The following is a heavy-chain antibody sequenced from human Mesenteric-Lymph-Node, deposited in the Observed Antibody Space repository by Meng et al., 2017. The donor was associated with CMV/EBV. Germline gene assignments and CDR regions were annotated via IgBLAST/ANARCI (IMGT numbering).Heavy chain of an antibody. J-gene: IGHJ4*02. CDR1: GYTFTNFD. D-gene: IGHD5-18*01. CDR2: MNTYSGDT. CDR3: ARLIQAFDY. Sequence: ASVKVSCKASGYTFTNFDINWVRQATGQGPEWMGWMNTYSGDTGYAQTFQGRVTMTRDTSISTAYMELRSLRSDDTAVYYCARLIQAFDYWGQGTLVTVSS. V-gene: IGHV1-8*01.